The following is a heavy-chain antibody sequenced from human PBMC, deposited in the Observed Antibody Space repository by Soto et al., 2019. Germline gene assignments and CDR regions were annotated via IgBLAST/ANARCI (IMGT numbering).Heavy chain of an antibody. CDR3: ARSLVAHNWFDP. D-gene: IGHD5-12*01. CDR1: GFTFSSYS. Sequence: GGSLRLSCAASGFTFSSYSMNWVRQAPGKGLEWVSSISSSSSYIYYADSVKGRFTISRDNAKNSLYLQMNSLRAEDTAVYYCARSLVAHNWFDPWGQGTLVTVSS. V-gene: IGHV3-21*01. CDR2: ISSSSSYI. J-gene: IGHJ5*02.